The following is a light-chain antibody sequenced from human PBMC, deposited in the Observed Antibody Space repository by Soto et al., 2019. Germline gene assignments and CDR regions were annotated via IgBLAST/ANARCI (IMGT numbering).Light chain of an antibody. V-gene: IGKV3-15*01. CDR1: QGVSTN. Sequence: EIVLTQSPATLSVSPGERATLSCRASQGVSTNLAGYQQKPGQGPRLLMYGASTRATGIPARFSGSGSGTEFTLNISSLQPEDFALYYCQQYNNWPPRGTFGQGTKVEFK. J-gene: IGKJ1*01. CDR2: GAS. CDR3: QQYNNWPPRGT.